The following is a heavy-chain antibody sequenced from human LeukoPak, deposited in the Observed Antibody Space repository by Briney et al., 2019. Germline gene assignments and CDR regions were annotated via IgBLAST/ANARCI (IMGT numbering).Heavy chain of an antibody. V-gene: IGHV3-66*01. CDR1: GFTVSSNY. CDR3: ARYGNRWQFDY. D-gene: IGHD5-24*01. J-gene: IGHJ4*02. CDR2: IYSGGST. Sequence: GGSLRLSCEASGFTVSSNYMSWVRQAPGKGLEWVSVIYSGGSTYYADSVKGRFTISRDNSKNTLYLQMNSLRVEDTAVYYCARYGNRWQFDYWGQGTLVTVSS.